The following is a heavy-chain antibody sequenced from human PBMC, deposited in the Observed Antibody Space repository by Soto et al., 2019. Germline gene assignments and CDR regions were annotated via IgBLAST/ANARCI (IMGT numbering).Heavy chain of an antibody. Sequence: SETLSLTCTVSGGSISSYYWSWIRQPPGKGLEWIGYIYYSGSTYYNPSLKSRVTISVDRSKNQFSLKLSSVTAADTAVYYCARASRGSGSDFDYWGQGTLVTVSS. V-gene: IGHV4-59*12. CDR3: ARASRGSGSDFDY. J-gene: IGHJ4*02. CDR1: GGSISSYY. D-gene: IGHD1-26*01. CDR2: IYYSGST.